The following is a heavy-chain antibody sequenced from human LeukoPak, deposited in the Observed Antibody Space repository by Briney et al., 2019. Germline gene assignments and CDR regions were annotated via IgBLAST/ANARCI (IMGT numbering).Heavy chain of an antibody. J-gene: IGHJ6*03. Sequence: SETLSLTCAVSADSFSSHYWTWIRQPPGKGLEWIGYISYIGSTNYNPSLKSRVTISIDTSKNQFSLKLSSVTAADTAVYYCARAGNFWTRYYYYIDVWGKGTTVTVSS. CDR2: ISYIGST. D-gene: IGHD3/OR15-3a*01. CDR3: ARAGNFWTRYYYYIDV. V-gene: IGHV4-59*11. CDR1: ADSFSSHY.